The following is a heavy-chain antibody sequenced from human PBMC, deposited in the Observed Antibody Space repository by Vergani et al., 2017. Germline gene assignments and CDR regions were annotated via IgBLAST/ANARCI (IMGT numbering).Heavy chain of an antibody. J-gene: IGHJ4*02. V-gene: IGHV3-9*01. CDR3: AKDISPVIAAPVSGD. CDR1: GFTFDDYA. D-gene: IGHD6-13*01. CDR2: ISWNSGSI. Sequence: EVQLVESGGGLVQPGRSLRLSCAASGFTFDDYAMHWVRQAPGKGLEWVSGISWNSGSIGYADSVKGRFTISRDNAKNSLYLQMNSLRAEDTALYYCAKDISPVIAAPVSGDWGQGTLVTVSS.